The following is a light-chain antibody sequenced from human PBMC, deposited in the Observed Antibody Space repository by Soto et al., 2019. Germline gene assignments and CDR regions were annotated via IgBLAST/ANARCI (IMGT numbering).Light chain of an antibody. CDR1: STDVGSHDL. V-gene: IGLV2-23*01. CDR2: EGS. J-gene: IGLJ2*01. Sequence: QSALAQPDSVSGSPGQSITISCTGISTDVGSHDLVSWYKHPPGKAPKLIIYEGSKRPSGVSNRFSGSKSGNTASLTISWLQAEDDADYYCCSYAGSSALLFGGGTKLTV. CDR3: CSYAGSSALL.